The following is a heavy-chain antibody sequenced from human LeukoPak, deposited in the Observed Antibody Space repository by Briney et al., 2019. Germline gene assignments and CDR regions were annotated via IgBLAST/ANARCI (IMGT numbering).Heavy chain of an antibody. CDR2: IYHSGST. V-gene: IGHV4-30-2*01. Sequence: SETLSLTCAVSGGSINSGGYSWSWIRQPPGKGLEWIGYIYHSGSTYYNPSLKSRVTISVDRSKNQFSLKLSSVTAADTAVYYCARDGGYYDSSGYYYWGQGTLVTVSS. CDR3: ARDGGYYDSSGYYY. J-gene: IGHJ4*02. D-gene: IGHD3-22*01. CDR1: GGSINSGGYS.